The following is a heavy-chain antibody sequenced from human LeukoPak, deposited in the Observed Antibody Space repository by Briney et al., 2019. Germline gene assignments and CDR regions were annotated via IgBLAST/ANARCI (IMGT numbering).Heavy chain of an antibody. V-gene: IGHV3-23*01. Sequence: PGGSLRLSCVVSGFTFRRHDMSLLRQAPGKGLEWLSDISGRADYTYYADSAKGRFTISRDNSKNTLYLQMNSLRAEDTALYSCAGNWLWGQGTLVTVSS. CDR2: ISGRADYT. J-gene: IGHJ4*02. CDR3: AGNWL. D-gene: IGHD5-12*01. CDR1: GFTFRRHD.